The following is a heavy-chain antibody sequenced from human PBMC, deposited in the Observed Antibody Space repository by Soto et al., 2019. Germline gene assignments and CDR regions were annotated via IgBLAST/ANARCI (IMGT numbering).Heavy chain of an antibody. CDR2: ISGSGGST. V-gene: IGHV3-23*01. D-gene: IGHD3-10*01. CDR1: GFTFSNFA. CDR3: ARGTYGSGNFLEYFGR. Sequence: EVQLLESEGGLVQPGGSLRLSCAASGFTFSNFAMSWVRQAPGKGLDWVSAISGSGGSTYYADSVKGRFTISRDNSKNILSLQMNSLRAEDTAVYYCARGTYGSGNFLEYFGRWGQGTLVTVSS. J-gene: IGHJ1*01.